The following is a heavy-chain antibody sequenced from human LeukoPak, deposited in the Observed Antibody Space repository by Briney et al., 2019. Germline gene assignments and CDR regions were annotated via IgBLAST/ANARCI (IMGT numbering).Heavy chain of an antibody. D-gene: IGHD6-13*01. Sequence: PSETLSLTCTVSGGSIRSSYYYWGWIRQPPGKGLEWIGSIYYSGSTYFNPSLKSRVTMSVDTSKNQFSLKLSSVTAADTAVYYCARHVVAAAAYYFDYWGQGTLVTVSS. CDR3: ARHVVAAAAYYFDY. CDR2: IYYSGST. J-gene: IGHJ4*02. CDR1: GGSIRSSYYY. V-gene: IGHV4-39*01.